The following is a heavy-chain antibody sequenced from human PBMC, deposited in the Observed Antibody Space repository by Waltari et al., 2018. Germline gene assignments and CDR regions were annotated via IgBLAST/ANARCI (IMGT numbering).Heavy chain of an antibody. CDR1: GDSLTFTHW. CDR2: VHGSGKT. J-gene: IGHJ5*02. Sequence: QLQLQESGPGLVKPSGTLTLNCAVSGDSLTFTHWWSWVRQSPQTGLEWIGQVHGSGKTNYNPSFASRVTIALDTSNNHFSLKVTSATAADTAVYFCARDRGRGLYLDTWGPGTLVTVSP. D-gene: IGHD2-15*01. CDR3: ARDRGRGLYLDT. V-gene: IGHV4-4*02.